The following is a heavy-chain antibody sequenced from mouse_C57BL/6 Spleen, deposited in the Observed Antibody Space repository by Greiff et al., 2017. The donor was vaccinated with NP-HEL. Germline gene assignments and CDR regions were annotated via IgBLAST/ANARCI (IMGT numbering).Heavy chain of an antibody. CDR3: TPYDGDAMDY. CDR2: IDPETGGT. Sequence: QVQLQQSGAELVRPGASVTLSCKASGYTFTDYEMHWVKQTPVHGLAWIGAIDPETGGTAYNQKFKGKAILTADKSSSTAYMELRSLTSEDSAVYYCTPYDGDAMDYWGQGTSVTVSS. CDR1: GYTFTDYE. J-gene: IGHJ4*01. V-gene: IGHV1-15*01. D-gene: IGHD2-12*01.